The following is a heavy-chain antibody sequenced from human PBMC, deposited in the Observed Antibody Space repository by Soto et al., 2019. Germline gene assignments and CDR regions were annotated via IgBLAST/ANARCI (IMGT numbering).Heavy chain of an antibody. CDR1: GCPFTHYG. CDR2: ISPFNGNT. V-gene: IGHV1-18*01. CDR3: ARDQSFDRSYYYGIDF. D-gene: IGHD3-22*01. Sequence: QVQLVQSGAEVKKPGASVKVSCKSSGCPFTHYGITWVRQAPGQGLEWMGWISPFNGNTNYGQTLQGRVTLTTDTSTSTVYMELRSLRSDDTAVYYCARDQSFDRSYYYGIDFWGQGTTVTVSS. J-gene: IGHJ6*02.